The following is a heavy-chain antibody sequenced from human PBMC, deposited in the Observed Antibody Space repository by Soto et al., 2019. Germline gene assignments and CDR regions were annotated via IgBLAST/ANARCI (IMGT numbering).Heavy chain of an antibody. CDR1: GGTFGTYI. CDR3: TVRSMGDVDS. Sequence: QVHLVQSGAEVKKPGSSVKVSCTASGGTFGTYIISWVRQGPGQGLEWMGGIIPIFGTTTYAQKFQGRVTITADESSGTAYMDLSSLRSGDTARYSCTVRSMGDVDSWGQGTLVAVSS. D-gene: IGHD1-26*01. V-gene: IGHV1-69*01. J-gene: IGHJ4*02. CDR2: IIPIFGTT.